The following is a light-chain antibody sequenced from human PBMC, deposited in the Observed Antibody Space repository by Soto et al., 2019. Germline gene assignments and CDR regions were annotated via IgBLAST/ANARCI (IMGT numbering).Light chain of an antibody. CDR3: GSYASTGTPYV. J-gene: IGLJ1*01. CDR2: EVT. Sequence: QSALTQPATVSGSPGQPITIACTGTSSDVGGYNYVSWYQQLPGKAPKFMIYEVTNRPSGISNRFSGSKSANTADLTISGLQADDEADYYCGSYASTGTPYVFGTGTKLTVL. V-gene: IGLV2-14*01. CDR1: SSDVGGYNY.